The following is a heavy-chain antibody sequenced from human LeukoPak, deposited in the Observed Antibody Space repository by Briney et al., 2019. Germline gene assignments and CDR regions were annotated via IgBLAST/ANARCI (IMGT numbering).Heavy chain of an antibody. J-gene: IGHJ4*02. V-gene: IGHV3-21*04. CDR1: GFTFNYYS. CDR2: ISSSSSFT. CDR3: AKSGITGTPRQNYFDY. Sequence: GGSLRLSCAASGFTFNYYSLNWVRQAPGKGLEWVSSISSSSSFTYHADSVKGRFTISRDNAKNSLYLQMNSLRAEDMALYYRAKSGITGTPRQNYFDYWGQGTLVPVPS. D-gene: IGHD1-20*01.